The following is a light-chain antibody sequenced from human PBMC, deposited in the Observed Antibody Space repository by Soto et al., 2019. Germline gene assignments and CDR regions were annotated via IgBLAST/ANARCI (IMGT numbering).Light chain of an antibody. CDR1: QSISNW. Sequence: DIQMTQSPSTLSASVGDRVTITCRASQSISNWLAWYQQKPGKAPNLLIYAASSLDSGVPSRFSGSGSGTEFTLTISSLQPDDFATYYCHQYNSYWTFGQGTKVEFK. CDR2: AAS. V-gene: IGKV1-5*01. CDR3: HQYNSYWT. J-gene: IGKJ1*01.